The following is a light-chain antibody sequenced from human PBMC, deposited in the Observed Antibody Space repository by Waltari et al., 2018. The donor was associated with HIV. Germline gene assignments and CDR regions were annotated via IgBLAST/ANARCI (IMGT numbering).Light chain of an antibody. CDR3: MQAIHKWT. CDR1: QSLLHSNGYHY. CDR2: AGS. Sequence: DIVMTQSPLSLPVTPGEPASISCRPSQSLLHSNGYHYWDWYLQKQGPSPQLLICAGSNRAAGVPDRFSGRGSRTDFTLKISRVEAEDVGVYYCMQAIHKWTFGQGTKVEIK. J-gene: IGKJ1*01. V-gene: IGKV2-28*01.